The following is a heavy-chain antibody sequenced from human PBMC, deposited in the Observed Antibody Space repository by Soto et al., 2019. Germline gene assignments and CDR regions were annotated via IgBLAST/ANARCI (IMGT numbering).Heavy chain of an antibody. D-gene: IGHD2-15*01. CDR3: ARASYCSAGSCYRGGAFDI. Sequence: EEQLVESGGGLVQPGGSLGLSCAASGFSISTFWMTWVRQAPVKGLEWVASIKQDGSDKKYVDSVEGRFAISRANGRNSLYLQMHSVSADDTAVYYCARASYCSAGSCYRGGAFDIWCQGTMVTVSS. J-gene: IGHJ3*02. CDR2: IKQDGSDK. V-gene: IGHV3-7*01. CDR1: GFSISTFW.